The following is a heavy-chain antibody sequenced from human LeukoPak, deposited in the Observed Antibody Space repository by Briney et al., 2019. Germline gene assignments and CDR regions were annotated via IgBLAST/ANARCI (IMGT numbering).Heavy chain of an antibody. CDR2: IWYDGSNK. CDR3: AKGGSGLYRTYNWFDP. CDR1: GFTCSRFG. D-gene: IGHD6-19*01. J-gene: IGHJ5*02. Sequence: GGSLRLSCAASGFTCSRFGMHWVRQAPGKGLEWVAVIWYDGSNKYYADSVKGRFTISRDNSKNTSYLEMNSLRAEDTAVYYCAKGGSGLYRTYNWFDPWGQGTLVTVSS. V-gene: IGHV3-33*06.